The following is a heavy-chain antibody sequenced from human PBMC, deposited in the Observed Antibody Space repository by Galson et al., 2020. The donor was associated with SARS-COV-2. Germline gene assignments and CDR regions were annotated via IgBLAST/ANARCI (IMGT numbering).Heavy chain of an antibody. J-gene: IGHJ4*02. CDR2: INHSGST. V-gene: IGHV4-34*01. CDR1: GGSFSGYY. D-gene: IGHD6-13*01. Sequence: SETLSLTCAVSGGSFSGYYWSWIRQPPGKGLEWIGEINHSGSTNYNPSLKSRVTISVDTSKNQFSLKLSSVTAADTAVYYCARGVIDEQQLPPPYFDYWGQGTLVTVSS. CDR3: ARGVIDEQQLPPPYFDY.